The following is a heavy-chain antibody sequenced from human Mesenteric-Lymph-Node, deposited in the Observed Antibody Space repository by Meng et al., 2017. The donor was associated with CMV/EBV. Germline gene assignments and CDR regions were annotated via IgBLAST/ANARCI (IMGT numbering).Heavy chain of an antibody. D-gene: IGHD5-12*01. CDR2: ISGYNGNT. CDR1: GYTFSNYG. Sequence: ASVKVSCKASGYTFSNYGIGWVRQAPGQGLEWMGWISGYNGNTNYAQSLQGRVTMTTDTSTSTAYMELRSLRSDDTAVYYCAGPSVDIVMGYWGQGTLVTVSS. J-gene: IGHJ4*02. CDR3: AGPSVDIVMGY. V-gene: IGHV1-18*01.